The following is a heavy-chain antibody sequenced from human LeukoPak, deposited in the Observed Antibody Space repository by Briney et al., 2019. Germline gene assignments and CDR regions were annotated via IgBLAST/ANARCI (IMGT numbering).Heavy chain of an antibody. J-gene: IGHJ3*02. CDR1: GGSISSYY. Sequence: SETLSLTCTVSGGSISSYYWSWIRHPPGKGLEWIGYIYYSGCTNYNPSLKSRVTISVDTSKNQFSLKLSSVTAADTAVYYCARGLVDAFDIWGQGTMVTVSS. CDR2: IYYSGCT. CDR3: ARGLVDAFDI. V-gene: IGHV4-59*01.